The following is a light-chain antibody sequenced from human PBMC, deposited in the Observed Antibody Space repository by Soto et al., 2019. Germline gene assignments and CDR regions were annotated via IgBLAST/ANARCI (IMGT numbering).Light chain of an antibody. J-gene: IGKJ1*01. CDR1: QSVSSNY. CDR3: QQYGTSPWA. Sequence: EIVLTQSPGTLSLSPGERATLSCRASQSVSSNYLAWYQQQVGQAPRLLIYGASSRATGIPDRFSGSGSGTDFTLTMSRLEPEDSAVYHCQQYGTSPWAFGQGTKVEIK. CDR2: GAS. V-gene: IGKV3-20*01.